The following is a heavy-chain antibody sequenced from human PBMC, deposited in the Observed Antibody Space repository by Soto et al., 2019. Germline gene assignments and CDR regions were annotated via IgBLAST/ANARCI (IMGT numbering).Heavy chain of an antibody. V-gene: IGHV1-69*06. Sequence: SVKVSCKASGGTFSSYAISWVRQAPGQGLEWMGGIIPIFGTANYAQKFQGRVTITADKSTSTAYMELSSLRSEDTAVYYCARVGIAAAGCYFDYWGQGTMVTVYS. J-gene: IGHJ4*02. CDR2: IIPIFGTA. CDR3: ARVGIAAAGCYFDY. D-gene: IGHD6-13*01. CDR1: GGTFSSYA.